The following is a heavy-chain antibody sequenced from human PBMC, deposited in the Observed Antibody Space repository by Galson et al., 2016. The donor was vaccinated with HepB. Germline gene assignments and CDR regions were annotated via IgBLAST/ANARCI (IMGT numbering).Heavy chain of an antibody. Sequence: ETLSLTCTVSGGSTSDSSYNWGWIRQPPGKGLEWIGTIYYSGSTHYNSSLESRITISVDTSKNQFSLKLRSVTAADTAVYYCARHGEAFYYDASGPRRLDVWGQGTMVTVSS. D-gene: IGHD3-22*01. CDR3: ARHGEAFYYDASGPRRLDV. J-gene: IGHJ3*01. CDR2: IYYSGST. CDR1: GGSTSDSSYN. V-gene: IGHV4-39*01.